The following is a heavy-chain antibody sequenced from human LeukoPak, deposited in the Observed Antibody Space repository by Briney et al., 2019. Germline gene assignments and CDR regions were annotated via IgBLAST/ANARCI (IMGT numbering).Heavy chain of an antibody. D-gene: IGHD4-23*01. V-gene: IGHV4-4*02. J-gene: IGHJ5*01. Sequence: SGTLSLTCAVSGGSISSSNWWSWVRQPPGKGLEWIGEIYHSGSTNYNPPLNSRVTISVDTSKNQFSLQLNSVTAADTAFYYCARHDGRSGGTMGAFDFWGQGSLVTVSS. CDR3: ARHDGRSGGTMGAFDF. CDR1: GGSISSSNW. CDR2: IYHSGST.